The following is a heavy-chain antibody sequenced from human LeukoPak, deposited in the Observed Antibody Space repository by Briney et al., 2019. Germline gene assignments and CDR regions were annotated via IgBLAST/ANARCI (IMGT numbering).Heavy chain of an antibody. D-gene: IGHD6-13*01. J-gene: IGHJ4*02. Sequence: PGGSLRLSCAASGFIFSSYGMHWVRQAPGKGLEWVAFIRYDGSNKYYADSVKGRFTISRDNSKNTLYLQMNSLRAEDTAVYYCAKSPSSWGLYYFDYWGQGTLVTVSS. CDR2: IRYDGSNK. CDR1: GFIFSSYG. V-gene: IGHV3-30*02. CDR3: AKSPSSWGLYYFDY.